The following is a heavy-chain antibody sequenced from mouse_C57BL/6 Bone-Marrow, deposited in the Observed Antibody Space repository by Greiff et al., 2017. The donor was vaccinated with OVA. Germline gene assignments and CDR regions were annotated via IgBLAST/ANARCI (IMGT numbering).Heavy chain of an antibody. CDR3: ARHGWAWFAY. D-gene: IGHD2-2*01. J-gene: IGHJ3*01. CDR1: GFTFSSYG. V-gene: IGHV5-6*01. CDR2: ISSGGSYT. Sequence: DVHLVESGGDLVKPGGSLKLSCAASGFTFSSYGMSWVRQTPDKRLEWVATISSGGSYTYYPDSVKGRFTISRDNAKNTLYLQMSSLKSEDTAMYYCARHGWAWFAYWGQGTLVTVSA.